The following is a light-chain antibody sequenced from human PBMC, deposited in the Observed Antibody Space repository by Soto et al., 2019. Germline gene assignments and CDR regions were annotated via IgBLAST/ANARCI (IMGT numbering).Light chain of an antibody. V-gene: IGKV1-5*01. CDR1: QSISSW. J-gene: IGKJ1*01. CDR3: QQYNSYSPT. CDR2: DAS. Sequence: DIQMTQSPSTLSASVGDRVTITCRASQSISSWLAWYQQKPGKAPKLLIYDASSLESGVPSGSSGSGSGTEFTLTISSLQPDDFATYYCQQYNSYSPTFGQGTKV.